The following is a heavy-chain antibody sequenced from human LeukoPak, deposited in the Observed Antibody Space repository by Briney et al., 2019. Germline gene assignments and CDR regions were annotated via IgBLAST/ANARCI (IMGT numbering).Heavy chain of an antibody. D-gene: IGHD2-15*01. Sequence: SETLSLTCVVFAGSIRSSNWWSWVRQPPGKGLEWIGEIYHSGSTNYNPSLKSRVTISVDKSKNQFSLKLSSVPAADPAVYYRARGGLPLIQEVMPDSRGRALNRPCVTSDNGILAVRGRVWDNWFDPWGQGTLVTVSS. J-gene: IGHJ5*02. CDR1: AGSIRSSNW. CDR3: ARGGLPLIQEVMPDSRGRALNRPCVTSDNGILAVRGRVWDNWFDP. V-gene: IGHV4-4*02. CDR2: IYHSGST.